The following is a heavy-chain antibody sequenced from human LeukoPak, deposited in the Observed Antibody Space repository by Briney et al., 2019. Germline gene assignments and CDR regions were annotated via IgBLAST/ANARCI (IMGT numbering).Heavy chain of an antibody. CDR3: ARGSITIFGVVIMGYYYYYMDV. Sequence: SVKVPCKASEATFSSYAISWFRQAPGQGHEWMGGIIPIFVTANYAQKFQGRVTITADESTSTAYMELSSLRSEDTAVYYCARGSITIFGVVIMGYYYYYMDVWGKGTTVTVSS. D-gene: IGHD3-3*01. J-gene: IGHJ6*03. CDR1: EATFSSYA. CDR2: IIPIFVTA. V-gene: IGHV1-69*01.